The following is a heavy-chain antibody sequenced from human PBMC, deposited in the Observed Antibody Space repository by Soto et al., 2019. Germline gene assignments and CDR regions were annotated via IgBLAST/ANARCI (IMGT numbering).Heavy chain of an antibody. D-gene: IGHD3-10*01. CDR1: GGSFSDYY. Sequence: QVQLQQWGAGLLKPSETLSLTCAVYGGSFSDYYWTWIRQSPGKGLEWIGEVNDRGSTNYNPSLKGRLTISRDTSKNQFSLNLSSMTAADTAVYYCARLKSYGSGSYVFDIWGQGTLVTVSS. CDR3: ARLKSYGSGSYVFDI. J-gene: IGHJ4*02. V-gene: IGHV4-34*01. CDR2: VNDRGST.